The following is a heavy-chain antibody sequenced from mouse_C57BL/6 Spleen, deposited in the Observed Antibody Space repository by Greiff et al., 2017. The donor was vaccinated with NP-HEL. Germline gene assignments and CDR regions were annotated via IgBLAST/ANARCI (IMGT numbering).Heavy chain of an antibody. J-gene: IGHJ2*01. CDR1: GYTFTSYT. V-gene: IGHV1-4*01. CDR2: INPSSGYT. Sequence: VQLQQSGAELARPGASVKMSCKASGYTFTSYTMHWVKQRPGQGLEWIGYINPSSGYTKYNQKFKDKATLTADKSSSTAYMQLSSLTSEDSAVYYCARKGTTVALDYWGQGTTLTVSS. CDR3: ARKGTTVALDY. D-gene: IGHD1-1*01.